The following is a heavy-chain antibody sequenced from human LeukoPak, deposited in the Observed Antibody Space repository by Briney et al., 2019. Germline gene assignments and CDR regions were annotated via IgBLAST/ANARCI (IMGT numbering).Heavy chain of an antibody. CDR3: ARGYSSSSWVYYFDY. D-gene: IGHD6-6*01. CDR2: ISSSSSYI. Sequence: GGSLRLSCAASGFTFSCYSMNWVRQAPGKGLEWVSSISSSSSYIYYADSVKGRFTISRDNAKNSLYLQMNSLRAEDTAVYYCARGYSSSSWVYYFDYWGQGTLVTVSS. V-gene: IGHV3-21*01. CDR1: GFTFSCYS. J-gene: IGHJ4*02.